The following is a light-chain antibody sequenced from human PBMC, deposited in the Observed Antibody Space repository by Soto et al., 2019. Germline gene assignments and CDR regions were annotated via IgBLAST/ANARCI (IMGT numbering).Light chain of an antibody. CDR3: QQRSNWLT. CDR1: QSINNY. J-gene: IGKJ3*01. Sequence: MVLTQSPDTRSVSPGERATISCRAGQSINNYLAWYQQKPGQAPRLLIYDASNRSTGIPARFSGSGSGTDISTITSSLLHDAFAVYYCQQRSNWLTFGAGTKVDIK. V-gene: IGKV3-11*01. CDR2: DAS.